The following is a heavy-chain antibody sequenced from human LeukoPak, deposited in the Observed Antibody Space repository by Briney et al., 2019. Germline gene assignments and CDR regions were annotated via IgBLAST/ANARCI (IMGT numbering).Heavy chain of an antibody. Sequence: SETLSLTCAVSGYSISSGYYWGWIRQPPGKGLEWIGSIYHSGSTPYKPSLKSRVTISVDTSKNQFSLKLSSVTAADTAVYYCARNSSGIHFDYWGQGTLVTVSS. CDR2: IYHSGST. CDR3: ARNSSGIHFDY. V-gene: IGHV4-38-2*01. J-gene: IGHJ4*02. D-gene: IGHD3-22*01. CDR1: GYSISSGYY.